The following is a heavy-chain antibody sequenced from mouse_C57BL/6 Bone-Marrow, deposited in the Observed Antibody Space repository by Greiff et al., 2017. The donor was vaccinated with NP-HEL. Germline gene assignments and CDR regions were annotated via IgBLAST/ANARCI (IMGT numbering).Heavy chain of an antibody. V-gene: IGHV1-69*01. D-gene: IGHD2-4*01. CDR1: GYTFTSYW. J-gene: IGHJ3*01. CDR3: ARWGLRPAWFAY. Sequence: QVQLQQSGAELVMPGASVKLSCKASGYTFTSYWMHWVKQRPGQGLEWIGEIDPSDSYTNYNQKFKGKSTLTVDKSSSTAYMQLSSLTSEDSAVYYCARWGLRPAWFAYWGQGTLVTVSA. CDR2: IDPSDSYT.